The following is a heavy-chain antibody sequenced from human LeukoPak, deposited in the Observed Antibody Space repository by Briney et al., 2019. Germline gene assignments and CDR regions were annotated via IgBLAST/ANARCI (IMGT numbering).Heavy chain of an antibody. CDR1: GGSISSGGYY. CDR2: IYHSGST. D-gene: IGHD6-13*01. Sequence: SETLSLTCTVSGGSISSGGYYWSWIRQPPGKDLEWIGYIYHSGSTYYNPSLKSRVTISVDTSKNQFSLKLSSVTAADTAVYYCARHLAAAGTRFIDAFDIWGQGTMVAVSS. J-gene: IGHJ3*02. CDR3: ARHLAAAGTRFIDAFDI. V-gene: IGHV4-30-2*01.